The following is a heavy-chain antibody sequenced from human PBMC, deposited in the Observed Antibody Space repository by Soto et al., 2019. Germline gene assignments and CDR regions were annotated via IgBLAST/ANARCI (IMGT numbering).Heavy chain of an antibody. CDR2: IIPIFGTA. CDR3: ARECAAAGSTSCCYGYYYGMDV. D-gene: IGHD2-2*01. V-gene: IGHV1-69*01. Sequence: QVQLVQSGAEVKKPGSSVKVSCKASGGTFSSYAISWVRQAPGQGLEWMGGIIPIFGTANYAQKFQGRVTITADESTSTAYMELSSLRSEDTAVYYCARECAAAGSTSCCYGYYYGMDVWGQGTTVTVSS. J-gene: IGHJ6*02. CDR1: GGTFSSYA.